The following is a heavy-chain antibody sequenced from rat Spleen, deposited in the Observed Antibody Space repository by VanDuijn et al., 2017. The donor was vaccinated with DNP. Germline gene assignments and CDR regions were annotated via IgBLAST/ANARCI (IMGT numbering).Heavy chain of an antibody. D-gene: IGHD1-1*01. V-gene: IGHV5-25*01. Sequence: EVLLVESDGGLVQPGRSLKLSCAVSGFTFSDYYMAWVRQAPAKGLEWVASISPTDSATYYPDSVKGRFTISRDNAKSTHYLQINSLRSEDTATYYCASKVFPYYSGSNWFTYWGQGTLVTVSS. CDR3: ASKVFPYYSGSNWFTY. CDR1: GFTFSDYY. J-gene: IGHJ3*01. CDR2: ISPTDSAT.